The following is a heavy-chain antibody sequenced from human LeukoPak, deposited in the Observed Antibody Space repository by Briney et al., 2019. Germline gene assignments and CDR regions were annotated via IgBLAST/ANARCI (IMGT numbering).Heavy chain of an antibody. CDR3: ATLSRPSVVY. CDR1: CGFISSHY. J-gene: IGHJ4*02. D-gene: IGHD4-23*01. Sequence: PSETLSRTCTVACGFISSHYWSWIRQPPGKGREGIGYIYYSRSSNYNSSLNGRVTISVDTSKNQFSLKLSSVTAADTAVYYCATLSRPSVVYWGQGTLVTVSS. CDR2: IYYSRSS. V-gene: IGHV4-59*11.